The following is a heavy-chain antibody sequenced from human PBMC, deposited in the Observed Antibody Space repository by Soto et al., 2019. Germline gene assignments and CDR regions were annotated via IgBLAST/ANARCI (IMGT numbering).Heavy chain of an antibody. CDR3: AHRGRSTLYSSSWYYFDY. CDR1: GFSLSTSGVG. J-gene: IGHJ4*02. Sequence: VSGPTLVNPTQTLTLTCTFSGFSLSTSGVGVGWIRQPPGKALEWLALIYWNDDKRYSPSLKSRLTITKDTSKNQVVLTMTNMDPVDTATYYCAHRGRSTLYSSSWYYFDYWGQGTLVTVSS. D-gene: IGHD6-13*01. V-gene: IGHV2-5*01. CDR2: IYWNDDK.